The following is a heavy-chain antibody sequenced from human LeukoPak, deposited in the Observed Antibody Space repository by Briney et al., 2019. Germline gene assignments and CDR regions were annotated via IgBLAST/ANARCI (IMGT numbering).Heavy chain of an antibody. D-gene: IGHD2-15*01. CDR2: IRYDGSNK. J-gene: IGHJ4*02. CDR1: GFTYSSYG. Sequence: GGSLRLSCAASGFTYSSYGMHWVRQAPGKGLEWVAFIRYDGSNKYYADSVKGRFIISRDSSKNTCHLQLNSLRAEDTAVYYCAVASSNGVVIDATSFALWGQGTLVVVSS. CDR3: AVASSNGVVIDATSFAL. V-gene: IGHV3-30*02.